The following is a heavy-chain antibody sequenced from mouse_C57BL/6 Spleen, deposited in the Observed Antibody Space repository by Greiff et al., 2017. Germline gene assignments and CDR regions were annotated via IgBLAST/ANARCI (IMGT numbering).Heavy chain of an antibody. CDR2: IYPGDGDS. D-gene: IGHD3-3*01. J-gene: IGHJ2*01. CDR1: GYAFSSYW. CDR3: ARLGGPEGYFDY. Sequence: QVQLQQSGAELVKPGASVKISCKASGYAFSSYWMNWVKQRPGKGLEWIGQIYPGDGDSNYNGKFKGKATLTSDKSSSTAYMQLSSLTSEDSAVYFCARLGGPEGYFDYWGQGTTLTVSS. V-gene: IGHV1-80*01.